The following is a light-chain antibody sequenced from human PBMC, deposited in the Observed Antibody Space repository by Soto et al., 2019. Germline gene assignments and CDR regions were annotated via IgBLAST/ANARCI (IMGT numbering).Light chain of an antibody. CDR2: DAS. V-gene: IGKV1-5*01. J-gene: IGKJ1*01. CDR1: QSISSW. Sequence: DIQMTQSPSTLSASVGDRVTITCRASQSISSWLAWYQQKPGKAPKLLIYDASSLESGVPSRFSGSGSGTEFTLTISSLQPDDFATYYXXXYNSYSWTFGQGTKVDI. CDR3: XXYNSYSWT.